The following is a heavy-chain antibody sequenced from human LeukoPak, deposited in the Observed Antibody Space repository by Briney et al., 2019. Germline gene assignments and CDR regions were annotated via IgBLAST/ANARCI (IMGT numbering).Heavy chain of an antibody. CDR3: ARYSSSHWYFDL. D-gene: IGHD6-13*01. Sequence: PSETLSLTCAVYGGSFSGYYWSWIRQPPGKGLEWIGEINHSGSTYYNPSLKSLVTISVDRSKNQFSLKLSSVTAADTAVYYCARYSSSHWYFDLWGRGTLVTVSS. CDR1: GGSFSGYY. CDR2: INHSGST. J-gene: IGHJ2*01. V-gene: IGHV4-34*01.